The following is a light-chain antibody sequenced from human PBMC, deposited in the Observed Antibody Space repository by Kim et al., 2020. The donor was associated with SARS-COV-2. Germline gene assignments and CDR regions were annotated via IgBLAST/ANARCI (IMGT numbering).Light chain of an antibody. CDR1: QTVSNNY. Sequence: EIVLTQSPGTLSLSPGDRATLSCRASQTVSNNYIAWFQHRPGQPPRLLIYGASTRVTGTPDRFNGGGSGTVFTLTITRLEPEDFAVFYCQQYGTTPYTFGQGTKLEI. J-gene: IGKJ2*01. CDR3: QQYGTTPYT. CDR2: GAS. V-gene: IGKV3-20*01.